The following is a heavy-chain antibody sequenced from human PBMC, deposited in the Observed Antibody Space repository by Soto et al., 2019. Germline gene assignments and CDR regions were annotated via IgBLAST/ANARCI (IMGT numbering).Heavy chain of an antibody. J-gene: IGHJ6*02. CDR2: INHSGST. CDR1: GGSFSGYY. CDR3: ARGRILTGTTYSGYYYGMDV. D-gene: IGHD3-9*01. V-gene: IGHV4-34*01. Sequence: QVQLQQWGAGLLKPSETLSLTCAVYGGSFSGYYWSWIRQPPGKGLEWIGEINHSGSTNYNPSLNSRVTISVDTSKNQFSLKLSSVTAADTAVYYCARGRILTGTTYSGYYYGMDVWGQGTTVTVSS.